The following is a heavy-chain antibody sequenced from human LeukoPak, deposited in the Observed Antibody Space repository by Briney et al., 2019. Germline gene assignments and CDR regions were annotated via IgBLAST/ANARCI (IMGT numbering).Heavy chain of an antibody. CDR1: GGSISSGGYY. V-gene: IGHV4-61*08. CDR2: IYYSGST. J-gene: IGHJ4*02. D-gene: IGHD6-6*01. CDR3: ARALRDSSSSAYFDY. Sequence: SETLSLTCTVSGGSISSGGYYWSWIRQPPGKGLEWIGYIYYSGSTNYNPSLKSRVTISVDTSKNQFSLKLSSVTAADTAVYYCARALRDSSSSAYFDYWGQGTLVTVSS.